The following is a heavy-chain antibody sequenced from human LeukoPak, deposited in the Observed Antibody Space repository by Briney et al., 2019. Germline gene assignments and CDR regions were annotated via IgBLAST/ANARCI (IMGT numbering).Heavy chain of an antibody. V-gene: IGHV3-49*04. CDR1: GLTFGDNA. CDR3: TTRSYHESSGYRFDY. J-gene: IGHJ4*02. Sequence: GGSLRLSCTTSGLTFGDNAMSWVRQAPGKGLEWVGFIRNKGNGGTTEYAASVKGRFTISRDDSESITYLQMNSLRTEDTAVYYCTTRSYHESSGYRFDYWGQGTLVTVSS. CDR2: IRNKGNGGTT. D-gene: IGHD3-22*01.